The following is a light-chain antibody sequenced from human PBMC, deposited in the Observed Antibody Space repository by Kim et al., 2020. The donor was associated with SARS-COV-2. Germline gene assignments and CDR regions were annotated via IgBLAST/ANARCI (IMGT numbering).Light chain of an antibody. V-gene: IGLV3-9*01. CDR3: QVWATSAGV. Sequence: PVLVIYRDTNRPSGIPERFSGSNSGNTATLTISRAQAGDEGDYYCQVWATSAGVFGGGTQLTVL. CDR2: RDT. J-gene: IGLJ3*02.